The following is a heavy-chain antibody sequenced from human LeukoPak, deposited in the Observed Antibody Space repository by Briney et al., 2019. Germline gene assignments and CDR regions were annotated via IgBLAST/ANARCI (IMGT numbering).Heavy chain of an antibody. V-gene: IGHV4-31*03. CDR1: GGSTSSGSYY. D-gene: IGHD3-10*01. CDR3: ARGIWYYGSGSYLDY. CDR2: IYYSGST. J-gene: IGHJ4*02. Sequence: SQTLSLTCTVSGGSTSSGSYYWSWIPQHPGEGLEWIGHIYYSGSTYYNPSLKNRVIISVDTSKKQFSLNLSSVTAADTAVYYCARGIWYYGSGSYLDYWGQGTLVTVSS.